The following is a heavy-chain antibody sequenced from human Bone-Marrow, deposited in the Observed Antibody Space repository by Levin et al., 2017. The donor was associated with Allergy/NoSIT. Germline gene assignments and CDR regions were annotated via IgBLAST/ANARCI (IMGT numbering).Heavy chain of an antibody. J-gene: IGHJ5*02. CDR1: GGTFSSYG. Sequence: AASVKVSCKASGGTFSSYGFSWVRQAPGQGLEWMGGIVPIFGVANSAQKFQGRVTITADESTSTAYLDLSSLRSEDTAIYYCARDPFCTNTNCFGWFDPWGQGTLVTVSS. CDR3: ARDPFCTNTNCFGWFDP. D-gene: IGHD2-8*01. CDR2: IVPIFGVA. V-gene: IGHV1-69*13.